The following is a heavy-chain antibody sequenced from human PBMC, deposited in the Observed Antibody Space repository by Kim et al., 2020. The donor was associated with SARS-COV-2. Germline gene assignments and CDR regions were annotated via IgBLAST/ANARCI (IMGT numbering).Heavy chain of an antibody. J-gene: IGHJ4*02. V-gene: IGHV4-31*02. Sequence: TYYKTTLKSRVTISVATSKNQFSLKLSSVSAADTAVYYCAREGYATPVDYWGQGTLVTVSS. CDR3: AREGYATPVDY. D-gene: IGHD5-12*01. CDR2: T.